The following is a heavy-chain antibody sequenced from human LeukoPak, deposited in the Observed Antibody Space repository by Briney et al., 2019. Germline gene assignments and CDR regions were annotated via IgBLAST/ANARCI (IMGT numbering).Heavy chain of an antibody. CDR1: GFTFSSYA. CDR2: ISGSGGST. Sequence: GGSLRLSCAASGFTFSSYAMSWVRQAPGKGLEWVSAISGSGGSTYYADSVKGRFTISRDNSKNTLYLQMDSLRAEDTAVYYCANSRGHGSGNLWGQGTLVTVSS. V-gene: IGHV3-23*01. CDR3: ANSRGHGSGNL. D-gene: IGHD3-10*01. J-gene: IGHJ5*02.